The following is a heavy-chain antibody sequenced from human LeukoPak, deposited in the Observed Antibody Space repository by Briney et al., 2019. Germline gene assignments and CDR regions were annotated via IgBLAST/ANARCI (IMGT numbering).Heavy chain of an antibody. D-gene: IGHD1-14*01. CDR3: TRGRYQFLGPNDS. Sequence: PGGSLRLSCAASGFTVSSKYMSWVRQAPGKGLEWLSYITMNSVTLYAESVKGRFTTSRDNDKNSVYLQLNSLRDEDTAVYYCTRGRYQFLGPNDSWGQGSLVSVSS. V-gene: IGHV3-69-1*01. CDR2: ITMNSVT. J-gene: IGHJ4*02. CDR1: GFTVSSKY.